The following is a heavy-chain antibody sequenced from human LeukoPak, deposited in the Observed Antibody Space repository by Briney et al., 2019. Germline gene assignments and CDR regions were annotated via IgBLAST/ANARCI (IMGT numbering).Heavy chain of an antibody. CDR3: ASSPYYYDSSGYWI. Sequence: GALRLSCAASGFTFSSYAMSWVRQAPGKGLEWVSAISGSGGSTYYADSVKGRFTISRDNSKNTLYLQMNSLRAEDTAVYYCASSPYYYDSSGYWIWGQGTLVTVSS. D-gene: IGHD3-22*01. CDR1: GFTFSSYA. V-gene: IGHV3-23*01. CDR2: ISGSGGST. J-gene: IGHJ4*02.